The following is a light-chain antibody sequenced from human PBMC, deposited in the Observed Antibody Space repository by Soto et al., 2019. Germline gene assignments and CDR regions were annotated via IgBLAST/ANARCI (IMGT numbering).Light chain of an antibody. Sequence: DIQMTQSPSTLSASVGDRVTITCRASQSISSWLAWYQQKPGKAPKLLIYKASSLESRVPSRFSGSGSGTEFTLTISSLQPDDFATYYCQQYNSSWTFGQGTKVDIK. J-gene: IGKJ1*01. CDR2: KAS. V-gene: IGKV1-5*03. CDR1: QSISSW. CDR3: QQYNSSWT.